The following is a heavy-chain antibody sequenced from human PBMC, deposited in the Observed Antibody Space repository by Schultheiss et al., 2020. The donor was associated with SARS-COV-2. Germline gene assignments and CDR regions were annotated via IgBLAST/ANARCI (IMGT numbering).Heavy chain of an antibody. J-gene: IGHJ6*02. CDR2: INHSGST. D-gene: IGHD4-17*01. V-gene: IGHV4-38-2*01. Sequence: SQTLSLTCSVSGYSISSGHHWGWIRQPQGKGLEWIGSINHSGSTYYNPSLKSRGTISVDTSKNQFSLKLSSVTAADTAVYYCARPDGDYALYGMDVWGQGTTVTVSS. CDR3: ARPDGDYALYGMDV. CDR1: GYSISSGHH.